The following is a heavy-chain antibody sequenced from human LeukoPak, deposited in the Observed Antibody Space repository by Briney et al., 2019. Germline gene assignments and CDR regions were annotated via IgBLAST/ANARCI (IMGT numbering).Heavy chain of an antibody. V-gene: IGHV3-21*06. J-gene: IGHJ5*02. Sequence: GGSLRLSCAASGFTFRSYSMNWVRQAPGKGLEWVSSVSGSSSYIYYADSVKGRFTISRDNAKNSLYLQMSSLGAEDTAVYYCARDLTSTSWEGFDPWGQGTLVTVSS. CDR3: ARDLTSTSWEGFDP. CDR2: VSGSSSYI. CDR1: GFTFRSYS. D-gene: IGHD2-2*01.